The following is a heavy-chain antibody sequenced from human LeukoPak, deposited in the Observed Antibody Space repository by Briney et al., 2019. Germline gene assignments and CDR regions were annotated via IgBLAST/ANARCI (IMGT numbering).Heavy chain of an antibody. Sequence: SETLSLTCTVSGGSISSYYWSWIRQPPGKGLEWIGYIYYSGSINYNPSLKSRVTISVDTSKNQFSLKLSSVTAADTAVYYCARHSFPDILTEIGVVWFDPWGQGTLVTVSS. CDR2: IYYSGSI. CDR1: GGSISSYY. D-gene: IGHD3-9*01. V-gene: IGHV4-59*08. J-gene: IGHJ5*02. CDR3: ARHSFPDILTEIGVVWFDP.